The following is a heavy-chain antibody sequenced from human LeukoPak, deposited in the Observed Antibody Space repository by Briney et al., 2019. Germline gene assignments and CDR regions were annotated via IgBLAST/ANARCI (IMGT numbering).Heavy chain of an antibody. V-gene: IGHV4-30-2*01. Sequence: PSETLSLTCAVSGGSKGSGGYSWSWIRQPPGKGLEWIGYIYHSGSTYYNPSLKSRVTISVDRSKNQFSLKLSSVTAADTAVYYCAGYGDYAGLYYFDYWGQGTLVTVSS. D-gene: IGHD4-17*01. CDR1: GGSKGSGGYS. CDR3: AGYGDYAGLYYFDY. CDR2: IYHSGST. J-gene: IGHJ4*02.